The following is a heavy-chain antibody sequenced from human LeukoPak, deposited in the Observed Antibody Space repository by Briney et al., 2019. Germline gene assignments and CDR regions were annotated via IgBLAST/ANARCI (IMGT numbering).Heavy chain of an antibody. CDR2: LSRTGDYT. V-gene: IGHV3-23*01. Sequence: PGGSLRLSCAASGFSFSGCGMGWVRQAPGKGLEWVSTLSRTGDYTYYADSVKGRFSISRDNSKNTLYLQMASLRVEEPAIYYCSKLPAPGGDYVYFDSWGQGTLVTVSS. CDR3: SKLPAPGGDYVYFDS. D-gene: IGHD3-10*01. CDR1: GFSFSGCG. J-gene: IGHJ4*02.